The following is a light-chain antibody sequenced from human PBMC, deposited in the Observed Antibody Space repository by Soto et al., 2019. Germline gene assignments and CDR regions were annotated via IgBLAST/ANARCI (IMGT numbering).Light chain of an antibody. Sequence: EIVLTQSPATLSLSPGERATLSCRASQSVSSYLAWYQQKPGQAPRLLIYDASNRATGVPARFSGSGSWTDFTLTISSLEPEDFAFYYCQQRSNWPRTFGGGTKVEIK. CDR2: DAS. CDR1: QSVSSY. J-gene: IGKJ4*01. CDR3: QQRSNWPRT. V-gene: IGKV3-11*01.